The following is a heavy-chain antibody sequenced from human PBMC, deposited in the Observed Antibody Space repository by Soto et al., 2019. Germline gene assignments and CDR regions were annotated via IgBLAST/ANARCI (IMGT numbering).Heavy chain of an antibody. CDR1: GYTFTDFG. Sequence: HVQLVQSGAEVKKPGASVKVSCKASGYTFTDFGIGWVRQAPGQGLEWVGWIGAFNGNTDYAQKFQGRVTMTADPPTSTAYMELRRLRSDDTAVYACVRLGDSFGYGGSYYFDHWGQGTLVTVSS. J-gene: IGHJ4*02. CDR2: IGAFNGNT. V-gene: IGHV1-18*01. D-gene: IGHD3-22*01. CDR3: VRLGDSFGYGGSYYFDH.